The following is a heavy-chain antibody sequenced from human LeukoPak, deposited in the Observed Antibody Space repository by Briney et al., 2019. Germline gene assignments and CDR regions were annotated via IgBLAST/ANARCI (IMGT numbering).Heavy chain of an antibody. Sequence: GGSLRLSCAASGFTFNRYWMHWVRQPPGKGLEWVANIKQDGSEKYYVDSVKGRFTISRDNAKNSLYLQMNSLRAEDTGVYYCDGGTGWVSNLGGGQGTLVIVSS. CDR3: DGGTGWVSNLG. V-gene: IGHV3-7*03. D-gene: IGHD6-19*01. J-gene: IGHJ4*02. CDR1: GFTFNRYW. CDR2: IKQDGSEK.